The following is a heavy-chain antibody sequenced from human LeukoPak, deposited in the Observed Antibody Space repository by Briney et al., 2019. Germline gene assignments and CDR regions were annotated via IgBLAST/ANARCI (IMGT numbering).Heavy chain of an antibody. CDR3: ARMARAAAAYFDY. D-gene: IGHD6-13*01. CDR1: GGTFISYA. V-gene: IGHV1-69*05. J-gene: IGHJ4*02. CDR2: IIPIFGTA. Sequence: GASVKVSCKASGGTFISYAISWVRQAPGQGLEWMGGIIPIFGTANYAQKFQGRVTITTDESTSTAYMELSSLRSEDTAVYYCARMARAAAAYFDYWGQGTLVTVSS.